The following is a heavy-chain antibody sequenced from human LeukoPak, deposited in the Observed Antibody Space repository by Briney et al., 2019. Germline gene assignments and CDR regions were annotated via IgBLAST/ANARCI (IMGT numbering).Heavy chain of an antibody. CDR1: GATFSSFA. CDR2: IIPIFGTP. J-gene: IGHJ5*02. Sequence: ASVKVSCKASGATFSSFAISWVRQAPGQGLQWMGGIIPIFGTPNYAQKFQGRVTITADESTRTAYMELSSLRSEDTAVYYCARDVRHRYCSSASCYRGWFDPWGQGTLVTVSS. CDR3: ARDVRHRYCSSASCYRGWFDP. V-gene: IGHV1-69*13. D-gene: IGHD2-2*01.